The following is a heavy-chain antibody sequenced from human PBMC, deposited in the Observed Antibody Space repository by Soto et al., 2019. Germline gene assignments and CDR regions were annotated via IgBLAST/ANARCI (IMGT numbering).Heavy chain of an antibody. J-gene: IGHJ4*02. Sequence: GGSLRLSCAASGFTFSSYGMHWVRQAPGKGLEWVAVISYDGSNKYYADSVKGRFTISRDNSKNTLYLQMNSLRAEDTAVYYCAKELGTAPPHFDYWGQGTLVTVSS. CDR2: ISYDGSNK. V-gene: IGHV3-30*18. D-gene: IGHD2-15*01. CDR3: AKELGTAPPHFDY. CDR1: GFTFSSYG.